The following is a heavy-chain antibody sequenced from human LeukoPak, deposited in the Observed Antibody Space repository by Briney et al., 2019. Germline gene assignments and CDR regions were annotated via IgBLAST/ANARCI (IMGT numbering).Heavy chain of an antibody. CDR1: GGTFSSYA. D-gene: IGHD1-20*01. CDR3: ARDGMTEQGTDAFDI. CDR2: IIPIFGTA. Sequence: EASVTVSCTASGGTFSSYAISWVRQAPGQGLEWMGGIIPIFGTANYAQKFQGRVTITADESTSTAYMELSSLRSEDTAVYYCARDGMTEQGTDAFDIWGQGTMVTVSS. J-gene: IGHJ3*02. V-gene: IGHV1-69*13.